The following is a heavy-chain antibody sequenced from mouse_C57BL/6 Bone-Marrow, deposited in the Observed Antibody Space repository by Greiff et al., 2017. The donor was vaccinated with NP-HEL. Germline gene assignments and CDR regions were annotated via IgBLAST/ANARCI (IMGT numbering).Heavy chain of an antibody. CDR2: ISSGGSYT. CDR3: ARRKAFDY. V-gene: IGHV5-6*02. Sequence: EVKLMESGGDLVKPGGSLKLSCAASGFTFSSYGMSWVRQTPDKRLEWVATISSGGSYTYYPDSVKGRFTISRDNAKNTLYLQMSSLKSEDTAMYYCARRKAFDYGGQGTTLTVSS. CDR1: GFTFSSYG. J-gene: IGHJ2*01.